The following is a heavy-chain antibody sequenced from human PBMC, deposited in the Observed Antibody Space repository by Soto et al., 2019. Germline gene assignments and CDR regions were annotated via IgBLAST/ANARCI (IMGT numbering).Heavy chain of an antibody. D-gene: IGHD3-3*01. CDR3: AHGSWSSYDCYPNPYLDY. Sequence: QITLKESGPTLLKPTQTLTLTCTFSGFSLSTTAEGVGWIRQPPGKALEWLALIYWDDDEGYSPSLKSRLTITKDTSKNEVVLTMTNVDPVDTATYYCAHGSWSSYDCYPNPYLDYWGQGILVTVSS. CDR1: GFSLSTTAEG. CDR2: IYWDDDE. V-gene: IGHV2-5*02. J-gene: IGHJ4*02.